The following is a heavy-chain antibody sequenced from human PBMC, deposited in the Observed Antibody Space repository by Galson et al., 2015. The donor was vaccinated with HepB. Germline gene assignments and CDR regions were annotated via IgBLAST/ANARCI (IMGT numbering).Heavy chain of an antibody. CDR3: ARVADADYGDHTHFDS. CDR1: GFTFSDYY. J-gene: IGHJ4*02. CDR2: ISASTIYT. D-gene: IGHD4-17*01. V-gene: IGHV3-11*06. Sequence: SLRLSCAASGFTFSDYYMSWIRQAPGKGLEWLSYISASTIYTNYADSMKGRFTVSRDNAKNSLNLQMNSLRAEDTAVYYCARVADADYGDHTHFDSWGQGTLVTVSS.